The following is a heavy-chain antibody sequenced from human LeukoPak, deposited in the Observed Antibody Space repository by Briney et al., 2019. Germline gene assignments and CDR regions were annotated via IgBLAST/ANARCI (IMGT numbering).Heavy chain of an antibody. CDR2: IYSGGST. V-gene: IGHV3-66*02. CDR3: ASGDDYDYYFDY. J-gene: IGHJ4*02. CDR1: GFTFSSYS. D-gene: IGHD5-12*01. Sequence: GGSLRLSCAASGFTFSSYSMNWVRQAPGKGLEWVSVIYSGGSTYYADSVKGRFTVSRDNSKNTLYLQMNSLRAEDTAVYYCASGDDYDYYFDYWGQGTLVTVSS.